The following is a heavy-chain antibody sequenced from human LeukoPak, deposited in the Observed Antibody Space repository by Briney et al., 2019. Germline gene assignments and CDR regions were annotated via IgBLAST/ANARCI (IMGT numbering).Heavy chain of an antibody. CDR1: GYSISSGYY. J-gene: IGHJ5*02. CDR3: ARDRIYSNYVGGWFDP. Sequence: SETLSLTCTVSGYSISSGYYWGWIRQPPGKGLEWIGSIYHSGSTYYNPSLKSRVTISVDTSKNQFSLKLSSVTAADTAVYYCARDRIYSNYVGGWFDPWGQGTLVTVSS. CDR2: IYHSGST. V-gene: IGHV4-38-2*02. D-gene: IGHD4-11*01.